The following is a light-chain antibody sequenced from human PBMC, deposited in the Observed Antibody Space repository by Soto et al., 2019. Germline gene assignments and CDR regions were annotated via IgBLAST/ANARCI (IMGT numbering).Light chain of an antibody. J-gene: IGKJ1*01. CDR2: GAS. CDR3: QQYGSS. CDR1: QSVSSSY. V-gene: IGKV3-20*01. Sequence: EIVLTQSPGTLSLSPGERATLSCRASQSVSSSYLAWYQQKPGQAPRLLIYGASSRATGIPDRFSGSRSGTDFTLTISRQEPEDFAVYYCQQYGSSFGQGTKVEIK.